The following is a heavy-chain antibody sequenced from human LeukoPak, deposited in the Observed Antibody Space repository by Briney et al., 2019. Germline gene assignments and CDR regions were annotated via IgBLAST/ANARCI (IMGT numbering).Heavy chain of an antibody. CDR2: IYYSGST. CDR1: GGSISSGGYY. CDR3: ATIGSGSYYTDYYFDY. Sequence: PSQTLSLTCTVSGGSISSGGYYWSWIRQHPGKGLEWIGYIYYSGSTYYNPSLKSRVTISVDTSKNQFSLKLGSVTAADTAVYYCATIGSGSYYTDYYFDYWGQGTLVTVSS. V-gene: IGHV4-31*03. D-gene: IGHD3-10*01. J-gene: IGHJ4*02.